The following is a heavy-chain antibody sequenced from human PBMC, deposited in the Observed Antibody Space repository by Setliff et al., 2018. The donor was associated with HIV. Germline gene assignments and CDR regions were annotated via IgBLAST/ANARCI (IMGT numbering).Heavy chain of an antibody. CDR1: GGSLRTFH. CDR3: AKRRGSGTLYDAFDP. V-gene: IGHV4-59*08. J-gene: IGHJ5*02. Sequence: SETLSLTCTVSGGSLRTFHWTWLRQAPGKGLEWLGHIYDVGVTNYNPSLKNRDTVSLDASQTRCSLTLASVTATDTAVYFCAKRRGSGTLYDAFDPWGQGILVTVSS. D-gene: IGHD3-10*01. CDR2: IYDVGVT.